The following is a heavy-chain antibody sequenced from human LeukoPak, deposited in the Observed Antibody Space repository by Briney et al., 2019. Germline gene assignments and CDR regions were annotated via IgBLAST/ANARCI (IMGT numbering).Heavy chain of an antibody. Sequence: GASVKVSCKVSGYTLTELSMHWVRQAPGKGLEWMGGFDPEDGETIYAQKFQGRITMTEDTSTDTAYMELSSLRSEDTAVYYCATQRLGIAAVDFDYWGQGTLVTVSS. CDR2: FDPEDGET. V-gene: IGHV1-24*01. CDR3: ATQRLGIAAVDFDY. D-gene: IGHD6-13*01. CDR1: GYTLTELS. J-gene: IGHJ4*02.